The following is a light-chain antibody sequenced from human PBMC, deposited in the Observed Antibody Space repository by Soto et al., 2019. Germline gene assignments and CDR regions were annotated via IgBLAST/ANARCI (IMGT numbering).Light chain of an antibody. CDR3: QQSYSSSASI. Sequence: DIQMTQSPSSLSASVGDRVTITCRASQSIDTFLNWYQHKPGKAPKLLIYDASTLHSGVPSRFSGSGSGRDFTLTITRLQREDFATYYCQQSYSSSASIFGQGTKLEIK. CDR1: QSIDTF. CDR2: DAS. V-gene: IGKV1-39*01. J-gene: IGKJ2*02.